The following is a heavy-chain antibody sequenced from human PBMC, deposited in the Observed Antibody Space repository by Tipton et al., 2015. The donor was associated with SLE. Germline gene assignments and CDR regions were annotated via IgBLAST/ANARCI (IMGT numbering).Heavy chain of an antibody. CDR1: GFIFSDYA. J-gene: IGHJ4*02. D-gene: IGHD2-8*01. Sequence: RSLRLSCTTSGFIFSDYAMAWVRQAPGKGLEWIAFIRSKGYGGTTEYAASVNGRFTISRDDSKSIAYLQMSSLKTEDAAVYFCTRASVGYCTNVVCWDFDFWGQGALVTVSS. CDR2: IRSKGYGGTT. CDR3: TRASVGYCTNVVCWDFDF. V-gene: IGHV3-49*04.